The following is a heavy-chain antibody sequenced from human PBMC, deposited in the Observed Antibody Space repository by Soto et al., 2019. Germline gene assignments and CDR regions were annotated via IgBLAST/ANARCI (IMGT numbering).Heavy chain of an antibody. CDR3: ASGLRQGYGMDV. J-gene: IGHJ6*02. D-gene: IGHD4-17*01. CDR2: ISSSGRTI. V-gene: IGHV3-11*01. Sequence: GGSLRLSCAASGFTFSDYYMSWIRQAPGKGLEWVSYISSSGRTIYYADSVKGRFIVSRDNAKNSLYLQMNSLRAEDTAVYYCASGLRQGYGMDVWGQGTTVTVSS. CDR1: GFTFSDYY.